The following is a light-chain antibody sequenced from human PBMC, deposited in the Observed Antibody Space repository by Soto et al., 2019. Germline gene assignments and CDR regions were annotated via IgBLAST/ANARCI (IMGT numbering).Light chain of an antibody. V-gene: IGLV1-40*01. J-gene: IGLJ1*01. CDR3: QSFDSSLSGYV. Sequence: QSVLTQPPSVSGAPGQRVTISCTGGSSNIGAGYNVHWYQQLPGTAPQLLIYGNKNRPSGVPDRFSVSKSGTSASLAITGLQTEDEADYYCQSFDSSLSGYVFGTGTKVTVL. CDR1: SSNIGAGYN. CDR2: GNK.